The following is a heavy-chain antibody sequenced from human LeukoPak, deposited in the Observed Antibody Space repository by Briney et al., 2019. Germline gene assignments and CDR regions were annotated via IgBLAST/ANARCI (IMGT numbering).Heavy chain of an antibody. Sequence: SETLSLTCAVSGFSINSRSSFWGWIRQPPGKGLEWIGSISYSGGTYYNPSLKSRVTISVETSTNQFSLKLSSVTAADTAVFYCARRDRSGHDFGYFDHWGQGILVTVSS. CDR2: ISYSGGT. J-gene: IGHJ4*02. V-gene: IGHV4-39*01. D-gene: IGHD5-12*01. CDR3: ARRDRSGHDFGYFDH. CDR1: GFSINSRSSF.